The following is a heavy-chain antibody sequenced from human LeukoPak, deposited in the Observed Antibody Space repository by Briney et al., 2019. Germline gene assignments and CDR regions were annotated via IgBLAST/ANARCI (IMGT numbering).Heavy chain of an antibody. Sequence: GGSLRLSCAGSEFTFNNHEMNWVRQPPGKGLEWLSYISSSGSTTYYADSVKGRFTISRDNAKNSLYLQLNSLRAEDTAVYYCARDRFFYSSGWIFDYWGQGTLVTVSS. CDR1: EFTFNNHE. CDR3: ARDRFFYSSGWIFDY. CDR2: ISSSGSTT. J-gene: IGHJ4*02. D-gene: IGHD6-19*01. V-gene: IGHV3-48*03.